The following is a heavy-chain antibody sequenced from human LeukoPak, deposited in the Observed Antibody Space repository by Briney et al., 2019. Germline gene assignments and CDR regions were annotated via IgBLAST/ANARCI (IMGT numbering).Heavy chain of an antibody. CDR1: GFTFSSYA. D-gene: IGHD2-15*01. CDR2: ISGSGGST. Sequence: AGGSLRLSCAASGFTFSSYAMSWVRQAPGKGLEWVSAISGSGGSTHYADSVEGRFTISRQDSNNALHLQLNSLRAEDTAIYYCARDCCSGGGPLDIWGQGTLVTVSS. J-gene: IGHJ4*02. CDR3: ARDCCSGGGPLDI. V-gene: IGHV3-23*01.